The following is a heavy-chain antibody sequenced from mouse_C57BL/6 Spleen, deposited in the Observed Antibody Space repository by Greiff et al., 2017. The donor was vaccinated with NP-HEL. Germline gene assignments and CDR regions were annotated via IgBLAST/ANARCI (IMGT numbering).Heavy chain of an antibody. CDR1: GYAFSSYW. D-gene: IGHD2-3*01. CDR3: ARWAYDGYPYYFDY. J-gene: IGHJ2*01. V-gene: IGHV1-80*01. Sequence: QVHVKQSGAELVKPGASVKISCKASGYAFSSYWMNWVKQRPGKGLEWIGQIYPGDGDTNYNGKFKGKATLTADKSSSTAYMQLSSLTSEDSAVYFCARWAYDGYPYYFDYWGQGTTLTVSS. CDR2: IYPGDGDT.